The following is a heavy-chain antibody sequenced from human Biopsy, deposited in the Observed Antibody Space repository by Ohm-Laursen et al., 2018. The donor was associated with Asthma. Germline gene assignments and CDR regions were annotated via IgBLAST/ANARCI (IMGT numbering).Heavy chain of an antibody. J-gene: IGHJ3*01. V-gene: IGHV1-3*04. D-gene: IGHD3-9*01. Sequence: ASVKVSCKASGYNFISFAIHWVRQAPGQRLEWMGWVNTGNGDTKYSQKLQGRVTITRDTSASTAYMELRSLRSEDTATYYCARTYYDFLTGQVKDVFGVWGHGTMVTVSS. CDR2: VNTGNGDT. CDR3: ARTYYDFLTGQVKDVFGV. CDR1: GYNFISFA.